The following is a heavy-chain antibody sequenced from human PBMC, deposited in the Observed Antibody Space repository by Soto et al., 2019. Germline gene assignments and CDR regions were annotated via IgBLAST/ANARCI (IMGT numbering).Heavy chain of an antibody. CDR3: SRVSYYVRSGYTYFAF. V-gene: IGHV1-69*01. CDR2: IIPIFGTA. Sequence: SRSPRQEKGKGLEWVGGIIPIFGTANYAQKFQGRVTITADESTSTAYMELSSLRSEDTAVYYCSRVSYYVRSGYTYFAFWVKRTPVP. D-gene: IGHD3-22*01. J-gene: IGHJ4*02.